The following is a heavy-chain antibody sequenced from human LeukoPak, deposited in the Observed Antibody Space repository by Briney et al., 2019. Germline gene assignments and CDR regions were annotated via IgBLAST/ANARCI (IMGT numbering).Heavy chain of an antibody. D-gene: IGHD6-13*01. J-gene: IGHJ6*03. Sequence: SETLSLTCTVSGGSISSHYWSWIRQPPGKGLEWIGYLYYSGSTNYNPSLKSRVTISVDTSKNQFSLKLSSVTAADTAVYYCAREGAAAGYMDVWGKGTTVTVSS. V-gene: IGHV4-59*11. CDR1: GGSISSHY. CDR3: AREGAAAGYMDV. CDR2: LYYSGST.